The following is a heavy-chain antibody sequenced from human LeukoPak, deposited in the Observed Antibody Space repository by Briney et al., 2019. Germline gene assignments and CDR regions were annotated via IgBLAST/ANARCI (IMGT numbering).Heavy chain of an antibody. CDR1: GFTFSSYA. CDR2: ISGSGGST. J-gene: IGHJ4*02. D-gene: IGHD3-10*01. CDR3: ARDHYYGSGSYN. V-gene: IGHV3-23*01. Sequence: GGSLRLSCAASGFTFSSYAMSWVRQAPGKGLEWVSAISGSGGSTYYADSVKGRFTISRDNSKNTLYLQMNSLRAEDTAVYYCARDHYYGSGSYNWGQGTLVTVSS.